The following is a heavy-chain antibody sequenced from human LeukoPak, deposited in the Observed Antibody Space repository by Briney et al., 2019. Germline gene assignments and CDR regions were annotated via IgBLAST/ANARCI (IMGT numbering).Heavy chain of an antibody. V-gene: IGHV1-18*01. CDR1: GYTFTSYG. D-gene: IGHD5-12*01. CDR2: ISAYNGNT. Sequence: ASVKVSCKASGYTFTSYGISWVRQAPGQGLEWMGWISAYNGNTNYAQKLQGRVTMTTDTSTSTAYMELRSLRSDDTAVYYCARHARAAPHGYSGYDLSFDYWGQGTLVTVSS. CDR3: ARHARAAPHGYSGYDLSFDY. J-gene: IGHJ4*02.